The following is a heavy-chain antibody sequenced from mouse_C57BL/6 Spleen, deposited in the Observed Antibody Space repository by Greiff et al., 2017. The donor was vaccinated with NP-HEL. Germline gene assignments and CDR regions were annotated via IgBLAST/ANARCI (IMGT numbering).Heavy chain of an antibody. CDR2: ILPGSGST. CDR3: ARHPDYYGSSYDAMDY. J-gene: IGHJ4*01. D-gene: IGHD1-1*01. V-gene: IGHV1-9*01. CDR1: GYTFTGYW. Sequence: QVQLKESGAELMKPGASVKLSCKATGYTFTGYWLEWVKQRPGHGLEWIGEILPGSGSTNYNEKFKGKATFTADTSSNTAYMQLSSLTTEDSAIYYCARHPDYYGSSYDAMDYWGQGTSVTVSS.